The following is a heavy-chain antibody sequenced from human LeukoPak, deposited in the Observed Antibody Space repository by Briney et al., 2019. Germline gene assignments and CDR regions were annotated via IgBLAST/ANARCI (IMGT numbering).Heavy chain of an antibody. D-gene: IGHD3-10*01. Sequence: AGGSLRLSCAASGFTFSSYSMNWVRQAPGKGLEWVSSISSSSSYIYYADSVKGRFTISRDNAKNSLYLQMNSLRAEDTAVYYCARDPVLLWFGEFDYYFDYWGQGTLVTVSS. CDR2: ISSSSSYI. V-gene: IGHV3-21*01. J-gene: IGHJ4*02. CDR1: GFTFSSYS. CDR3: ARDPVLLWFGEFDYYFDY.